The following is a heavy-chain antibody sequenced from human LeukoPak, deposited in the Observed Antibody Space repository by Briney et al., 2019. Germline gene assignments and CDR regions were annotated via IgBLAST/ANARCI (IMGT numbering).Heavy chain of an antibody. D-gene: IGHD2-15*01. Sequence: AASVKVSCKASGYTLTGYYMHWVGQAPGQGPEWMGWINPNSGATNYAQNIQGRVTMTRDTSISTAYMGLSWVRSDDTDVYFCAKGWCSGGSCSENYWGQGTLVTVSS. V-gene: IGHV1-2*02. J-gene: IGHJ4*02. CDR3: AKGWCSGGSCSENY. CDR2: INPNSGAT. CDR1: GYTLTGYY.